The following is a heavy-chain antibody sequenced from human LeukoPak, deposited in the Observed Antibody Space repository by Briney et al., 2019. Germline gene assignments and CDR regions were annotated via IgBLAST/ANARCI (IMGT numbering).Heavy chain of an antibody. V-gene: IGHV3-48*04. CDR1: GFTFSSYS. D-gene: IGHD3-10*01. CDR3: ARGDIVVDITMVRGVIITPFDY. CDR2: IRRSSSTI. J-gene: IGHJ4*02. Sequence: GGSLRLSCAASGFTFSSYSMNWVRQAPGKGLEWVSYIRRSSSTIYYADSVKGRFTISRDNAKNSLYLQMNSLRAEDTAVYYCARGDIVVDITMVRGVIITPFDYWGQGTLVTVSS.